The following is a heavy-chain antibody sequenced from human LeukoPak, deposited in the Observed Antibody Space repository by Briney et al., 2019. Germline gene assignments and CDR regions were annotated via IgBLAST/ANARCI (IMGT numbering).Heavy chain of an antibody. J-gene: IGHJ4*02. Sequence: SQTLSLTCGLSGDSVSSNSAGWNWIRQSPSRCLEWLGRTYYRSKWNNNYAVSVKSRITINADTSKNQFSLHLNSVTPEDTAVYYCARGWAGTVDYWGQGTLVTVSS. CDR2: TYYRSKWNN. CDR3: ARGWAGTVDY. V-gene: IGHV6-1*01. CDR1: GDSVSSNSAG. D-gene: IGHD6-19*01.